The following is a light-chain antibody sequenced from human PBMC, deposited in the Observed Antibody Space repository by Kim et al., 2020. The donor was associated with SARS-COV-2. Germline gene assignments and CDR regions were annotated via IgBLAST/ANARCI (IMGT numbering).Light chain of an antibody. CDR3: ATWDDSLNGPV. CDR2: SNN. Sequence: ELTQPPSASGTPGQRVTISCSGSSSNIGSNIVNWYQQLPGTAPKLLIYSNNQRPSGVTDRFSGSKSGTSASLAISGLQSEDEADYYCATWDDSLNGPVFGGGTQLTVL. J-gene: IGLJ2*01. V-gene: IGLV1-44*01. CDR1: SSNIGSNI.